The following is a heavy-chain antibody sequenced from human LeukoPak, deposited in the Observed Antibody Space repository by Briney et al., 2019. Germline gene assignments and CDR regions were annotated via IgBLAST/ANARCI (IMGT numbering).Heavy chain of an antibody. V-gene: IGHV2-5*01. Sequence: SGPTLVKPTQTLTLTCTFSGFSLSTSGVGVGWISQPPGKALEWLALIYWNDGKRYSPSLKSRLTITNDTSKNQVVLTMTNIDPVDTDTYCCAQTSSNDAFDLWGQGTMVTVSS. J-gene: IGHJ3*01. CDR2: IYWNDGK. CDR3: AQTSSNDAFDL. CDR1: GFSLSTSGVG.